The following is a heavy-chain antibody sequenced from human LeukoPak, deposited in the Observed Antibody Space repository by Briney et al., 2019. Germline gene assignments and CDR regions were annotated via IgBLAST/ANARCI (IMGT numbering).Heavy chain of an antibody. CDR2: IIPIFGTA. Sequence: AASVKVSCKASGGTFSSYAISWVRQAPGQGLEWMGWIIPIFGTANYAQKFQGRVTITADESTSTAYMELSSLRSEDTAVYYCARVNLGSSGYYLYYFDYWGQGTLVTVSS. D-gene: IGHD3-22*01. CDR1: GGTFSSYA. V-gene: IGHV1-69*13. CDR3: ARVNLGSSGYYLYYFDY. J-gene: IGHJ4*02.